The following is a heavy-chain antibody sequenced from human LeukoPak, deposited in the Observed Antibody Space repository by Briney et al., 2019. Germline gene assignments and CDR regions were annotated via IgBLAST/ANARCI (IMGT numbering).Heavy chain of an antibody. V-gene: IGHV3-23*01. CDR1: GFTFSSYA. Sequence: GGSLRLSCAASGFTFSSYAMSWVRQAPGKGLEWVSAISGSGGSTYYADSVKGWFTISRDNSKNTLYLQMNSLRAEDTAVYYCAKPDYDSSGYYPYYFDYWGQGTLVTVSS. CDR2: ISGSGGST. CDR3: AKPDYDSSGYYPYYFDY. D-gene: IGHD3-22*01. J-gene: IGHJ4*02.